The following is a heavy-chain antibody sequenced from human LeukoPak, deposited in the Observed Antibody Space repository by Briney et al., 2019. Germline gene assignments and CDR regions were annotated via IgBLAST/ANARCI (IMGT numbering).Heavy chain of an antibody. CDR1: GGSISSYY. V-gene: IGHV4-59*08. Sequence: ASETLSLTCTVSGGSISSYYWSWIRQPPGKGLEWIGYIYYSGSTNYNPSLKSRVTTSVDTSKNQSSLKLSSVTAADTAVYYCARGSTNYFDYWGQGTLVTVSS. CDR2: IYYSGST. CDR3: ARGSTNYFDY. J-gene: IGHJ4*02.